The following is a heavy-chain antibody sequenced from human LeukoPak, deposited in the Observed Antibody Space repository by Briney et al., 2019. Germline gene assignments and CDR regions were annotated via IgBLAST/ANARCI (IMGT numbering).Heavy chain of an antibody. CDR3: AKGGSMVGVTRYFDY. CDR1: GFTFSSSA. D-gene: IGHD1-26*01. CDR2: IRDNGRST. V-gene: IGHV3-23*01. Sequence: SGGSLRLSCAASGFTFSSSAMSGVRQAPGKGREGVSGIRDNGRSTYYADAVKGRFTISRDNSKNTLYLQMNSLRAEDTAVYYCAKGGSMVGVTRYFDYWGQGTLVTVSS. J-gene: IGHJ4*02.